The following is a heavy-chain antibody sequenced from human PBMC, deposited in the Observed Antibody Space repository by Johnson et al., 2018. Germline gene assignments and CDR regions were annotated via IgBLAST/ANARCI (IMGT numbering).Heavy chain of an antibody. CDR1: GYTFTSYY. V-gene: IGHV1-46*01. J-gene: IGHJ1*01. CDR2: INPSGGST. CDR3: ARANYDILTGYYGAEYFQH. Sequence: QVQLVESGAEVKKPGASVKVSCKASGYTFTSYYMHWVRQAPGQGLEWMGIINPSGGSTSYTQKFQGRVTMTRDTSTSTVYMELSSLRSEETAVYYCARANYDILTGYYGAEYFQHWGQGTLVTVSS. D-gene: IGHD3-9*01.